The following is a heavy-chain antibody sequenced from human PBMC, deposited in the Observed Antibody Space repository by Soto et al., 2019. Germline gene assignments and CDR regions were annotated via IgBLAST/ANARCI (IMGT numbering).Heavy chain of an antibody. CDR1: GYSFTSYW. Sequence: ESLKISCKGSGYSFTSYWISWVRQMPGKGLEWMGRIDPSDSYTNYSPSFQGHVTISADKSISTAYLQWSSLKASDTAMYYCARHLSPFVNVVRPYYYGMGVWGQGAAVALSS. D-gene: IGHD3-16*01. J-gene: IGHJ6*02. V-gene: IGHV5-10-1*01. CDR2: IDPSDSYT. CDR3: ARHLSPFVNVVRPYYYGMGV.